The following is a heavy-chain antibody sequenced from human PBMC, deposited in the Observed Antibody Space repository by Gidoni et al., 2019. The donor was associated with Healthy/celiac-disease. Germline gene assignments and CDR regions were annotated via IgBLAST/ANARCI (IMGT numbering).Heavy chain of an antibody. V-gene: IGHV4-34*01. CDR2: ITHSGST. J-gene: IGHJ3*02. CDR1: GGSFRGYY. Sequence: QVQLQQWGAGLLKPSETLSLTCAVYGGSFRGYYWSWIRQPPGKGLEWIGEITHSGSTNYNPSLKSRVTISVDTSKNQFSLKLSSVTAADTAVYYCARGRVVVNQRGDAFDIWGQGTMATVSS. CDR3: ARGRVVVNQRGDAFDI. D-gene: IGHD3-22*01.